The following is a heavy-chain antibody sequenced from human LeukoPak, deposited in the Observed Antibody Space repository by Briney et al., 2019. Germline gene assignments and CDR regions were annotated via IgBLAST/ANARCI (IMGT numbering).Heavy chain of an antibody. D-gene: IGHD4-17*01. V-gene: IGHV1-2*02. CDR2: INPNSGGT. CDR3: ARATVTRSAFDI. J-gene: IGHJ3*02. CDR1: GYTFTGYY. Sequence: ASVKVSCKASGYTFTGYYMHWVRQAPGQRLEGVGWINPNSGGTYYAQKFKATVTMTRDTSISTAYMELSRLRSDDTAVYYCARATVTRSAFDIWGQASMVTVSS.